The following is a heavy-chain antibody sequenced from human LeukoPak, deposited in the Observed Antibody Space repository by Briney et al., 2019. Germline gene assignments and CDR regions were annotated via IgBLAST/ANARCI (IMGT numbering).Heavy chain of an antibody. V-gene: IGHV1-69*04. J-gene: IGHJ4*02. Sequence: SVKVSCKASGGTFSSYAISWVRQAPGQGLEWMGRIIPILGIANYAQKFQGRVTITADKSTSTAYMELSGLRSEDTAVYYCARDSRPYYDFWSGYSPHFDYWGQGTLVTVSS. D-gene: IGHD3-3*01. CDR1: GGTFSSYA. CDR2: IIPILGIA. CDR3: ARDSRPYYDFWSGYSPHFDY.